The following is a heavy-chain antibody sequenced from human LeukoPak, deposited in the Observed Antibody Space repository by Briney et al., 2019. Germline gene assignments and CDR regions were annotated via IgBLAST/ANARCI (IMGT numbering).Heavy chain of an antibody. J-gene: IGHJ4*02. CDR3: ARQGGGYYDSSGYYPFDY. CDR2: IYYSGST. CDR1: GGSISSYY. D-gene: IGHD3-22*01. Sequence: SETLSLTCTVSGGSISSYYRSWIRQPPGKGLEWIGYIYYSGSTNYNPSLKSRVTISVDTSKNQFSLKLSSVTAADTAVYYCARQGGGYYDSSGYYPFDYWGQGTLVTVSS. V-gene: IGHV4-59*08.